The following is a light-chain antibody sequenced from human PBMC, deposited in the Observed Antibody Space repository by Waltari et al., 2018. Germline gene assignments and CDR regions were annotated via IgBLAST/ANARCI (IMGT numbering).Light chain of an antibody. CDR3: QQFASYPYT. CDR2: GAS. V-gene: IGKV1-16*01. Sequence: DIYLTQSPSSLSAFVGDRVTITCRASQGIVNYLAWFQQKPGKAPKSLIYGASDLESGVPSRFSCSGSGTDFTLTITSLQPEDFATYYCQQFASYPYTFGGGTKVEIK. J-gene: IGKJ4*01. CDR1: QGIVNY.